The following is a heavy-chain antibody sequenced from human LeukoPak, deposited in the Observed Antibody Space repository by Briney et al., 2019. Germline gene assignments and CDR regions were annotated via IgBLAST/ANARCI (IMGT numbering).Heavy chain of an antibody. CDR3: ARGIWFGELTFGS. D-gene: IGHD3-10*01. CDR1: GFTFSSYG. V-gene: IGHV3-30*03. J-gene: IGHJ5*01. CDR2: ISYDGSNK. Sequence: PGGSLRLSCAASGFTFSSYGMHWVRQAPGKGLEWVAVISYDGSNKYYADSVKGRFTISRDNSKNTLYLQMNSLRAEDTAVYYCARGIWFGELTFGSWGQGTLVTVSS.